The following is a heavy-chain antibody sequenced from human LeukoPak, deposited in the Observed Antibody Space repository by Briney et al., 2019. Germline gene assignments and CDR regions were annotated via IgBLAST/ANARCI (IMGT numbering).Heavy chain of an antibody. Sequence: GGSLRLSCAASGFTFSSYAMSWVRQAPGKGLEWVSAISGSGGSTYYADSVKGRFTISRGNSKNTLYLQMNSLRAEDTAVYYCAKDLDYGSGRSAKDYWGQGTLVTVSS. V-gene: IGHV3-23*01. J-gene: IGHJ4*02. CDR1: GFTFSSYA. D-gene: IGHD3-10*01. CDR3: AKDLDYGSGRSAKDY. CDR2: ISGSGGST.